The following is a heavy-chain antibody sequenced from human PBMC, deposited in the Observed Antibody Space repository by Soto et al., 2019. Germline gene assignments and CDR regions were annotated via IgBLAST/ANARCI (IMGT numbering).Heavy chain of an antibody. J-gene: IGHJ3*02. CDR2: IYYSGNT. V-gene: IGHV4-39*01. CDR1: GCSLSSGYYY. D-gene: IGHD6-13*01. Sequence: SETLSLTCTVSGCSLSSGYYYWGWIRQPPGKGLEWIGNIYYSGNTYYNASLKSRVTISVDTSKNQFSLKLSSVTAADTAVYYCARHGGAAAQYPRTFDIWGQGTMVT. CDR3: ARHGGAAAQYPRTFDI.